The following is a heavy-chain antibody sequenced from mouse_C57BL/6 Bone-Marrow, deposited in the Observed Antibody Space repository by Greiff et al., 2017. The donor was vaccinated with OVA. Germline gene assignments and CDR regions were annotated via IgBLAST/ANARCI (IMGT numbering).Heavy chain of an antibody. CDR1: GYTFTSYW. Sequence: LQQPGAELVKPGASVKLSCKASGYTFTSYWMHWVKQRPGQGLEWIGMIHPNSGSTNYNEKFKSKATLTVDKSSSTAYMQLSSLTSEDSAVYYCARYDGYYGSDFDYWGQGTTLTVSS. D-gene: IGHD2-3*01. CDR3: ARYDGYYGSDFDY. CDR2: IHPNSGST. J-gene: IGHJ2*01. V-gene: IGHV1-64*01.